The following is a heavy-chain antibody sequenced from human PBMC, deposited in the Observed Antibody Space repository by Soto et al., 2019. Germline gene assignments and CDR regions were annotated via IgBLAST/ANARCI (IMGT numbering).Heavy chain of an antibody. CDR2: IYHGGNT. J-gene: IGHJ4*02. Sequence: QVQLQESGPGLVKPSGTLSLTCAISSGSITSSNWWSWVRQPPGKGLEWIGEIYHGGNTTYNPSLKSRLTISVDRSQNQFSLRLNSVTAADTAVYFCASHLIMPGTRGFDYWGQGSLVTVSS. CDR1: SGSITSSNW. CDR3: ASHLIMPGTRGFDY. V-gene: IGHV4-4*02. D-gene: IGHD1-1*01.